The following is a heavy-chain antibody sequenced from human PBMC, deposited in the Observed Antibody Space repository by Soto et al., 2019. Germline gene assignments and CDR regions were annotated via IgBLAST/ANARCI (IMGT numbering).Heavy chain of an antibody. CDR2: FDPEDGET. Sequence: GASVKVSCKVSGYTLTELSMQWVRQAPGKGLEWMGGFDPEDGETIYAQKFQGRVTMTEDTSTDTAYMELSSLRSEDTAVYYCATAGVNYYDSSGFDYWGQGTLVTVSS. CDR1: GYTLTELS. J-gene: IGHJ4*02. V-gene: IGHV1-24*01. CDR3: ATAGVNYYDSSGFDY. D-gene: IGHD3-22*01.